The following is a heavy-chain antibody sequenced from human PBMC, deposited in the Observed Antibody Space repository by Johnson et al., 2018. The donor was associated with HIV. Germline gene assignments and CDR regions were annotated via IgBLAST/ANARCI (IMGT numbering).Heavy chain of an antibody. CDR1: GFGFSRYV. V-gene: IGHV3-30*18. D-gene: IGHD6-13*01. Sequence: QVQLVESGGGVVQPGRSLRASCAASGFGFSRYVMHWVRQAPGKGLDWVAVISDDGSNEYYADSVKGRFAISRDNSKNTLYLQMNSLRAEDTAVYYCAKGIAAAGTGAVDIWGQGTMVTVSS. CDR2: ISDDGSNE. CDR3: AKGIAAAGTGAVDI. J-gene: IGHJ3*02.